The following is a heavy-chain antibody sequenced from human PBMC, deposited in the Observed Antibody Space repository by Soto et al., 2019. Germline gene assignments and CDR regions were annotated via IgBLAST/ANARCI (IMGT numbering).Heavy chain of an antibody. J-gene: IGHJ4*02. CDR1: GFTFSSYW. Sequence: EVQLVGSGGGLVQPGGSLRLSCAASGFTFSSYWMSWVRQAPGKGLEWVANIKQDGSEKYYVDSVKGRFTISRDNAKNSLYLQMNSLRAEDTAVYYCALNRIAARRVFDYWGQGTLVTVSS. D-gene: IGHD6-6*01. CDR3: ALNRIAARRVFDY. V-gene: IGHV3-7*01. CDR2: IKQDGSEK.